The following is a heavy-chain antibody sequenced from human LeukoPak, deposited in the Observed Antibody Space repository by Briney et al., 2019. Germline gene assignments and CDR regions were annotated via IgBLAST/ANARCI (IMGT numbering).Heavy chain of an antibody. CDR2: IYYSGTT. CDR1: GYSISSGYS. J-gene: IGHJ6*03. D-gene: IGHD6-13*01. V-gene: IGHV4-30-4*07. CDR3: ARGSSSWLDYYIDV. Sequence: SETLSLTCTVSGYSISSGYSWTWIRPPPGKGLECIGHIYYSGTTYYNPSLKSRVTISLDTSKNQFSLRLTSVTAADTAVYYCARGSSSWLDYYIDVWAKGTTVTVSS.